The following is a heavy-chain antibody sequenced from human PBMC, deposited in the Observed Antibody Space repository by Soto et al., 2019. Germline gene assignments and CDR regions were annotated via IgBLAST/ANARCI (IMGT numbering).Heavy chain of an antibody. D-gene: IGHD2-8*01. CDR2: IYYSGST. J-gene: IGHJ6*02. CDR1: VGSISFFCYY. V-gene: IGHV4-31*03. CDR3: ARAQTSIVLYYYYGMDV. Sequence: SETLSVTCTVSVGSISFFCYYWSWIRHHPGKGLDWIVYIYYSGSTYYNPSVKSRVTISVDTSKNQFSLKLSSVTAADTAVYYCARAQTSIVLYYYYGMDVWGQGTTVTVSS.